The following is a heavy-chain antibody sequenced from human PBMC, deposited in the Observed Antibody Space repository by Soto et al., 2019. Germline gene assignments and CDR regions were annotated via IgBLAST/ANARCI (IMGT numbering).Heavy chain of an antibody. J-gene: IGHJ4*02. CDR3: AKDLYGMSYGYQVHDY. CDR2: INPNSGGT. V-gene: IGHV1-2*02. D-gene: IGHD5-18*01. Sequence: GASVKVSCKASGYTFTGSYMHWVRQAPGQGLEWMGWINPNSGGTNYAQKFQGRVTMTRDTSISTAYMELSRLRSDDTAVYYCAKDLYGMSYGYQVHDYWGQGTLVTVSS. CDR1: GYTFTGSY.